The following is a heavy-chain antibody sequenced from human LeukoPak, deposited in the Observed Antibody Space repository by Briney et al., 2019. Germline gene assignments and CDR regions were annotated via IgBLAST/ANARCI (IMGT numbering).Heavy chain of an antibody. CDR3: ARDLARLNLNAFDI. J-gene: IGHJ3*02. CDR1: GYTFTSYD. Sequence: ASVKVSCKASGYTFTSYDINWVRQAPGQGLEWMGWINPNSGGTNYAQKFQGRVTMTRDTSISTAYMELSRLRSDDTAVYYCARDLARLNLNAFDIWGQGTMVTVSS. V-gene: IGHV1-2*02. CDR2: INPNSGGT. D-gene: IGHD4/OR15-4a*01.